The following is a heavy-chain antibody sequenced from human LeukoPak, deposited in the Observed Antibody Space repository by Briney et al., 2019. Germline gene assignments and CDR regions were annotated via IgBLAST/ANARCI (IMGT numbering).Heavy chain of an antibody. CDR2: ISAYNGNT. D-gene: IGHD4-11*01. CDR1: GYTFTSYG. J-gene: IGHJ5*02. Sequence: ASVKVSCKASGYTFTSYGISWVRQAPGQGLEWMGWISAYNGNTNYAQNLHGRVTMTTDTSKRTDYMDLRSLRSDDTAVYYCARDQRSKYELPPETWFDPWGQGTLVTVSS. CDR3: ARDQRSKYELPPETWFDP. V-gene: IGHV1-18*01.